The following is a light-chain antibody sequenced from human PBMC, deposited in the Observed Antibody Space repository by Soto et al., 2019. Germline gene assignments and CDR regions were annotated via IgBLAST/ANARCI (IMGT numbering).Light chain of an antibody. V-gene: IGLV2-11*01. CDR3: CSSAGTYTSV. CDR2: DVS. CDR1: SSDVGGYNY. J-gene: IGLJ3*02. Sequence: QSALTQPRSVSGSPGQSVTISCTGTSSDVGGYNYVSWYQQHPGKPPKLMIYDVSKRPSGVPDRFSGSKSGNTASLTISGLQAEDEADYYCCSSAGTYTSVFGGGTKLTVL.